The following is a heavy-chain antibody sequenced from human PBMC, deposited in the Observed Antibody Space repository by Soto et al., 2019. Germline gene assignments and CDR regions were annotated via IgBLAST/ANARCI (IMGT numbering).Heavy chain of an antibody. CDR3: AAWAEGATEVH. V-gene: IGHV3-33*01. J-gene: IGHJ4*02. D-gene: IGHD2-15*01. Sequence: PGGSLRLSCETSGFSFSVYGMHWVRQAPGKGLEWVAVIWYDASKQFYAASVEGRFTISRDNSKAILYLQMNGLRAEDTAVYYCAAWAEGATEVHWGQGTLVTVPQ. CDR2: IWYDASKQ. CDR1: GFSFSVYG.